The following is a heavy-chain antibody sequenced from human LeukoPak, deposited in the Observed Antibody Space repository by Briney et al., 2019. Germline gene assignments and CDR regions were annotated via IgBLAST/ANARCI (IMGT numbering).Heavy chain of an antibody. Sequence: GGSLRLSCTASRFTFSSYWMYWVRQTPGKGLVWVARIKSDGSITTYADSVKGRFTMSRDNSKNTLYLQMNSLRAEDTAVYYCLRRLLVWGKGTTVT. CDR2: IKSDGSIT. J-gene: IGHJ6*01. CDR3: LRRLLV. CDR1: RFTFSSYW. V-gene: IGHV3-74*01. D-gene: IGHD2-21*01.